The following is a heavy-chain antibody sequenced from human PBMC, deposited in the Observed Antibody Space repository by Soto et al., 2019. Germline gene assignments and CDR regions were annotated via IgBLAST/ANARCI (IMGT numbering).Heavy chain of an antibody. V-gene: IGHV4-30-2*01. D-gene: IGHD2-15*01. J-gene: IGHJ5*02. CDR1: GGSISSGAYS. CDR3: ARTLDLGGSAGTNWFDP. CDR2: IYHRGTS. Sequence: SETLSLTCTVSGGSISSGAYSWSWLRLPPGKRLEWIGYIYHRGTSHYNPSLKSRVTMSVDRSRNQFSLNLRSVTAADTAVYYCARTLDLGGSAGTNWFDPWGQGTLVTVSS.